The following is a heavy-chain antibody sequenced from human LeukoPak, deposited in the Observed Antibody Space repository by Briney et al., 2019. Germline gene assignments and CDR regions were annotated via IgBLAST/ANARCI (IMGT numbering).Heavy chain of an antibody. CDR2: VYHSGST. D-gene: IGHD2-2*02. Sequence: PSETLSLTCAVSGYSISSAYYWGWIRQPPGKGLEWIGNVYHSGSTYKNPSLKSRVTISLDTSKNQFSLNLSSVTAADTAMYYCARLSGAPIRHPIYHFDCWGQGTLVTVSS. J-gene: IGHJ4*02. V-gene: IGHV4-38-2*01. CDR1: GYSISSAYY. CDR3: ARLSGAPIRHPIYHFDC.